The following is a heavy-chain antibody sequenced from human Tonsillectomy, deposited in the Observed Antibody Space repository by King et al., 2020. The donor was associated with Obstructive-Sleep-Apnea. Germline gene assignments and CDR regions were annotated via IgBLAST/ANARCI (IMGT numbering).Heavy chain of an antibody. CDR3: ARALDYYDSSGYYYQGGAFDI. CDR1: GASISSYY. D-gene: IGHD3-22*01. J-gene: IGHJ3*02. V-gene: IGHV4-59*01. CDR2: IYYSGGT. Sequence: VQLQESGPGLVKPSETLSLTCAVSGASISSYYWSWIRQPPGKGLEWIGYIYYSGGTNYTPSLKSRVTISVDTSKNQFSLRLSSVIAADTAVYYCARALDYYDSSGYYYQGGAFDIWGQGTMVTVSS.